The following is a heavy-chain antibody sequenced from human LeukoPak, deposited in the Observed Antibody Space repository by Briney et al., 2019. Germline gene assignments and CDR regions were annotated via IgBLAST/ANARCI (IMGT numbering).Heavy chain of an antibody. CDR3: ARTDSSGYWCLDY. CDR1: GYTFTGYY. Sequence: ASVKVSCKASGYTFTGYYLHWVRQAPGHGLEWMGWVNPNSGDTTYAQRFQGRVTMTRDTSISTVYMELSSLRSDDTAVYYCARTDSSGYWCLDYWGQGTLVTVSS. J-gene: IGHJ4*02. D-gene: IGHD3-22*01. CDR2: VNPNSGDT. V-gene: IGHV1-2*02.